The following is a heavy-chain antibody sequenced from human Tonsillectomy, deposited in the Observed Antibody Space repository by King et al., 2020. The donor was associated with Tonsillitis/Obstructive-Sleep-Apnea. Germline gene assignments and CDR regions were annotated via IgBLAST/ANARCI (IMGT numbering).Heavy chain of an antibody. V-gene: IGHV3-30*04. CDR3: AREAVAGDERGWFDP. D-gene: IGHD6-19*01. J-gene: IGHJ5*02. CDR1: GFTFSSYA. Sequence: QLVQSGGGVVQPGRSLRLSCAASGFTFSSYAMHWVRQAPGKGLEWVAVISYDGSNKYYADSVKGRFTISRDNSKNTLYLQMNSLRAEDTAVYYCAREAVAGDERGWFDPWGQGTLVTVSS. CDR2: ISYDGSNK.